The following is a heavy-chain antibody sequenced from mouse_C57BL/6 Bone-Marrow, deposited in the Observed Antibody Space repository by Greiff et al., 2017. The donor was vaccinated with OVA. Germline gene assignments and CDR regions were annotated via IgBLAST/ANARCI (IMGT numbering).Heavy chain of an antibody. J-gene: IGHJ3*01. CDR3: ARRDGSSYAWFAY. CDR1: GYTFTSYW. V-gene: IGHV1-55*01. CDR2: IYPGSGST. Sequence: QVHVKQPGAELVKPGASVKMSCKAPGYTFTSYWITWVKQRPGQGLAWIGDIYPGSGSTNYNEKFKSKATLPVDTSSSTAYMQLSRLPSEESAVYYCARRDGSSYAWFAYWGQGTLVTVSA. D-gene: IGHD1-1*01.